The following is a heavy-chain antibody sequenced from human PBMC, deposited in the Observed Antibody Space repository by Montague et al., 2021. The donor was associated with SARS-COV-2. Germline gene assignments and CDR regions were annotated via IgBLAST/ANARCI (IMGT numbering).Heavy chain of an antibody. CDR2: INHSGST. CDR1: GGSFSDYY. D-gene: IGHD3-22*01. J-gene: IGHJ2*01. CDR3: ARGAPTISMILVVMTGAGWYFDL. Sequence: SETLSLTCAAYGGSFSDYYWSWIRQPPGKGLEWIGEINHSGSTNYNPSLRSRVTISVDTSKNQFSLKLSAVTAADTAVYYCARGAPTISMILVVMTGAGWYFDLWGRGTLVTVSS. V-gene: IGHV4-34*01.